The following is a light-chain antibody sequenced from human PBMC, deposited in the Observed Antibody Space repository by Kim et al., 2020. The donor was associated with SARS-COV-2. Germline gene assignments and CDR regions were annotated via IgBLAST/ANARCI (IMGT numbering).Light chain of an antibody. J-gene: IGKJ1*01. CDR3: QQYETSSWT. CDR2: GTN. Sequence: STGERVTHSSRASQTIDRNFWAWDQKKPGQAPRLLNYGTNTRATGIPDRIRGRGSGTDFTLTISRLEPEDFAIYYCQQYETSSWTFGQGTKVDIK. V-gene: IGKV3-20*01. CDR1: QTIDRNF.